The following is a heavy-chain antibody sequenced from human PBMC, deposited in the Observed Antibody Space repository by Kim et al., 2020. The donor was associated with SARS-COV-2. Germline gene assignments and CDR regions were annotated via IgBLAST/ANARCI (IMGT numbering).Heavy chain of an antibody. CDR3: ARDGGNCGGDCYIPFDY. CDR2: IYSSGST. J-gene: IGHJ4*02. V-gene: IGHV4-59*01. CDR1: GGSINTYY. D-gene: IGHD2-21*02. Sequence: SETLSLTCTVSGGSINTYYWSWIRQPPGKGLEWVGYIYSSGSTNYNPSLKSRVTMSVDTSKNEFSLKLRSVTDADTAVYYCARDGGNCGGDCYIPFDYWGQGTLVTVSS.